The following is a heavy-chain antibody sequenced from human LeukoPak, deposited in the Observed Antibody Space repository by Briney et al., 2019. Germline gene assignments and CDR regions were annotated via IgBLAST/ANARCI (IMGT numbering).Heavy chain of an antibody. Sequence: PSETLSLTCTFSRYSISSGYYWGWIRQPPGEGLEWIGSIYHSGSTYYNPSLKSRVTMSADTSKNQLSLKLSSVTAADTAVYYCARPYYYDSRIDPWGQGILVSVSS. CDR3: ARPYYYDSRIDP. V-gene: IGHV4-38-2*02. D-gene: IGHD3-22*01. CDR1: RYSISSGYY. CDR2: IYHSGST. J-gene: IGHJ5*02.